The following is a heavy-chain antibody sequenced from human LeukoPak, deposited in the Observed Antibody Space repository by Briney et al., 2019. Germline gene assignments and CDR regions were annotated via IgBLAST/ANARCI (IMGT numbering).Heavy chain of an antibody. J-gene: IGHJ3*02. CDR1: DDSFSSHY. V-gene: IGHV4-59*11. Sequence: SETLSLTCAVSDDSFSSHYWTWIRQPPGKGLEWIGYISYIGSTNYNPSLKSRVTISIDTSRNQSSLRLSSVTAADTAVYYCARDLVTVTKGFDIWGQGTMVGVSS. CDR3: ARDLVTVTKGFDI. CDR2: ISYIGST. D-gene: IGHD4-17*01.